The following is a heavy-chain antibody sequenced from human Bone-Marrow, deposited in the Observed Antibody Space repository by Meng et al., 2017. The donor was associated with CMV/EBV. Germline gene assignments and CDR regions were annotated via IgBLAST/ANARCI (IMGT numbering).Heavy chain of an antibody. V-gene: IGHV3-7*04. Sequence: GESLKISCAASGFTFSNYWMNWVRQAPGKGLEWVANIKQDGGEKYYVDSVKGRFTISRDNAKNSLYLQMNSLRAEDTVVFYCARVAQYCSSTSCYRRYYFDYWGQGPLVTVSS. CDR1: GFTFSNYW. J-gene: IGHJ4*02. CDR2: IKQDGGEK. CDR3: ARVAQYCSSTSCYRRYYFDY. D-gene: IGHD2-2*02.